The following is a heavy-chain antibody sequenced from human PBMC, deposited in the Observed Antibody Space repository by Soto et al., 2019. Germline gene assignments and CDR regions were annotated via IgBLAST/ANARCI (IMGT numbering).Heavy chain of an antibody. J-gene: IGHJ4*02. CDR1: GGSISSGDYY. CDR3: ARARGGVPAAMLIDY. Sequence: QVQLQESGPGLVKPSQTLSLTCTVSGGSISSGDYYWSWIRQPPGKGLEWIGYIYYSGSTYYNPSLKSRVTISVDTSQNQFSLKLSSVTAADTAVYYCARARGGVPAAMLIDYWGQGTLVTVSS. D-gene: IGHD2-2*01. CDR2: IYYSGST. V-gene: IGHV4-30-4*01.